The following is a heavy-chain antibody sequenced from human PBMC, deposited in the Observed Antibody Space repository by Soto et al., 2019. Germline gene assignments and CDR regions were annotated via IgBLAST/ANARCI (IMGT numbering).Heavy chain of an antibody. CDR1: GGSFRGYH. CDR3: ARGLSSSATFYHYYGMDV. CDR2: INHSGST. Sequence: QVQLQQWGAGLLKPSETLSLTCAVYGGSFRGYHWSWIRQPPGKGLEWIGEINHSGSTNYNPSLKSRVIISLETSKNQSSLILTSVTAADTAVYYCARGLSSSATFYHYYGMDVWGQGTTVTVSS. D-gene: IGHD6-6*01. J-gene: IGHJ6*02. V-gene: IGHV4-34*01.